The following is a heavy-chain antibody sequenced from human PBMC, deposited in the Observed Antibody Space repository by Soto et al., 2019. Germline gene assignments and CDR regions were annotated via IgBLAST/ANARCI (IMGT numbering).Heavy chain of an antibody. Sequence: EVQLVESGGGLVQPGGSLRLSCAASGFTFSSYNMNWVRQAPGKGLEWVSYISSSSYTIYYTDSVKGRFTISRDNAKNSVYRQMNSLRDEDTAVYYCARPQDNGDYSPDYWGQGTLVTVSS. D-gene: IGHD4-17*01. J-gene: IGHJ4*02. CDR1: GFTFSSYN. CDR3: ARPQDNGDYSPDY. CDR2: ISSSSYTI. V-gene: IGHV3-48*02.